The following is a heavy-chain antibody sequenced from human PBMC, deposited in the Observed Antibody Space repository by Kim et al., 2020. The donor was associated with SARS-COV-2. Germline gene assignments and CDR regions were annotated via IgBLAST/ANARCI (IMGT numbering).Heavy chain of an antibody. J-gene: IGHJ4*02. CDR3: ARAYSSSWYYFES. D-gene: IGHD6-13*01. Sequence: KYAQKLQGSVTISADESTTTVFMELSGLRSEDTAVYYCARAYSSSWYYFESWGQGTLVTVSS. V-gene: IGHV1-69*01.